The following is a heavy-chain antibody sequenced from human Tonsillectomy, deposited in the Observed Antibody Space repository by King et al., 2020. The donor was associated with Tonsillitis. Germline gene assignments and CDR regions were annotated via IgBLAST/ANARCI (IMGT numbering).Heavy chain of an antibody. Sequence: VQLVESGGGLVQPGGSLRLSCAASGFTFSSYAMSWVRQAPGKGLEWVSAITGSGGSTYYADSVKGRFTISRDKSKNTLYLRMNRLRAEDTAVYYCAKEKNRRAVAGTDFDCWGQGTLVTVSS. CDR2: ITGSGGST. CDR3: AKEKNRRAVAGTDFDC. J-gene: IGHJ4*02. D-gene: IGHD6-19*01. CDR1: GFTFSSYA. V-gene: IGHV3-23*04.